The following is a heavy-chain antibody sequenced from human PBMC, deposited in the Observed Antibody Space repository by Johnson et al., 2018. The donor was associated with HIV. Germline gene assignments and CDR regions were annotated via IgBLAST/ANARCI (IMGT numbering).Heavy chain of an antibody. Sequence: QVQLVESGGGVVRPGGSLRLSCVASGFTFSSYGMNWVRQAPGKGLEWVAVISYDGSDKYYADSVKGRLTISRDNSKNTLYLQMNSLRAEDTALYYCARGVGGAGDDAFDIWGPGTMVTVS. CDR3: ARGVGGAGDDAFDI. CDR1: GFTFSSYG. D-gene: IGHD6-19*01. V-gene: IGHV3-30*03. J-gene: IGHJ3*02. CDR2: ISYDGSDK.